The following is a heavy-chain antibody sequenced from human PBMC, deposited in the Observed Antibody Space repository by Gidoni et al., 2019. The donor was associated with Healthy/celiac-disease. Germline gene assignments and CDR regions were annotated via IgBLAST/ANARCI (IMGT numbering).Heavy chain of an antibody. D-gene: IGHD3-10*01. CDR1: GFTFSSYS. J-gene: IGHJ4*02. CDR2: ISSSSSYI. CDR3: AREDGSGYIDY. V-gene: IGHV3-21*01. Sequence: EVQLVESGGGLVKPGGSLSLSCAASGFTFSSYSMNWVRQAPGKGLEWVSSISSSSSYIYYADSVKGRFTISRDNAKNSLYLQMNSLRAEDTAVYYCAREDGSGYIDYWGQGTLVTVSS.